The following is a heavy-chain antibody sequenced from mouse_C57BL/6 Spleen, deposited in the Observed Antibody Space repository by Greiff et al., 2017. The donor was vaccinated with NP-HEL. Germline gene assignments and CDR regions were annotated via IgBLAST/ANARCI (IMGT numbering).Heavy chain of an antibody. CDR2: IDPSDSDT. V-gene: IGHV1-52*01. D-gene: IGHD1-1*01. CDR3: ARGAYYYGSPVDY. CDR1: GYTFTSYW. Sequence: VQLQQPGAELVRPGSSVKLSCKASGYTFTSYWMHWVKQRPIQGLEWIGNIDPSDSDTHYNQKFKDKATLTVDKSSSTAYMQLSSLTSEDSAVYYCARGAYYYGSPVDYWGQGTTLTVSS. J-gene: IGHJ2*01.